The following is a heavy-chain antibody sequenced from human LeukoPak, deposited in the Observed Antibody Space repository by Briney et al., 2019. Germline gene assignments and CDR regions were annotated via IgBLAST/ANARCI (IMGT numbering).Heavy chain of an antibody. Sequence: PGGSLRLSCAASGFTFSSYSLNWVRQAPRKGLEWASKITSSSSSIKYADSVKGRFTISRDNAKNSLYLQMNSLRDEDTAMYYCARDSLYAFDIWGQGTMVTVSS. CDR2: ITSSSSSI. CDR1: GFTFSSYS. V-gene: IGHV3-48*02. CDR3: ARDSLYAFDI. J-gene: IGHJ3*02.